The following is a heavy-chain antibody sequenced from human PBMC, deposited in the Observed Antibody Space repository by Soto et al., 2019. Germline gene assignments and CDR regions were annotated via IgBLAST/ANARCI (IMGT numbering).Heavy chain of an antibody. CDR3: AREKGSGWYDAFDI. D-gene: IGHD6-19*01. V-gene: IGHV3-74*01. CDR1: GFTFSSYW. J-gene: IGHJ3*02. Sequence: GGSLRLSCAASGFTFSSYWMHWVRQAPGKGLVWVSRINSDGSSTSYADSVKGRFTISRDNAKNTLYLQMNSLRAEDTAVYYCAREKGSGWYDAFDIWGQGTMVTVSS. CDR2: INSDGSST.